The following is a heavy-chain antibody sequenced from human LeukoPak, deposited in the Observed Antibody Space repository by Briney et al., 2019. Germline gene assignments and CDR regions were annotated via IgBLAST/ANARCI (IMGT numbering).Heavy chain of an antibody. Sequence: GGSLRLSCAASGFTFSSYGMHWVRQAPGKGLEWVAFIRYDGSNKYYADSVKGRFTISRDNSKNTLYLQMNSLRAEDTAVYYCAKDYYDSSGYYYXDXXGQGXXVTV. CDR3: AKDYYDSSGYYYXDX. CDR1: GFTFSSYG. CDR2: IRYDGSNK. D-gene: IGHD3-22*01. J-gene: IGHJ4*02. V-gene: IGHV3-30*02.